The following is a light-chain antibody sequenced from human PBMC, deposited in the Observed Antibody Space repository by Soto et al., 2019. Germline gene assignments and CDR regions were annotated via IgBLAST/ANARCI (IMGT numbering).Light chain of an antibody. CDR2: EVT. V-gene: IGLV2-14*01. J-gene: IGLJ3*02. Sequence: QSALTQPASVSGSPGQSITISCTGTSSDVGGYNHVSWYQQHPGKAPKLMIYEVTNRPSGVSNRFSGSKSGNTASLTISGLQAEDEADYYCSSCTTSNTWVFGGGTKLTVL. CDR1: SSDVGGYNH. CDR3: SSCTTSNTWV.